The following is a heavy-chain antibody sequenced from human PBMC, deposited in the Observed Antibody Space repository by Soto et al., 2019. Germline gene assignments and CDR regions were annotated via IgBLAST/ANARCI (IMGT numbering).Heavy chain of an antibody. CDR3: ARETVVVVAAINYYYGMDV. CDR2: IYYSGST. CDR1: GGSISSYY. D-gene: IGHD2-15*01. V-gene: IGHV4-59*01. Sequence: SETLSLTCTVSGGSISSYYWSWIRQPPGKGLEWIGYIYYSGSTNYNPSLKSRVTISVDTSKNRFSLKLSSVTAADTAVYYCARETVVVVAAINYYYGMDVWGQGTTVTVSS. J-gene: IGHJ6*02.